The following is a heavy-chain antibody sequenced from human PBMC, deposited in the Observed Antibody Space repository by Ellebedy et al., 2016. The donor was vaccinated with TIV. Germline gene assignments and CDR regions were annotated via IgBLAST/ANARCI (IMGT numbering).Heavy chain of an antibody. CDR1: GFTVSSNY. CDR3: AKGCGGSCYWEAY. V-gene: IGHV3-23*01. J-gene: IGHJ4*02. Sequence: GESLKISCAASGFTVSSNYMSWVRQAPGKGPEWVSSISGGVGNTYYADSVKGRFTISRDNTKNTLYLQMNSLRSEDTAVYYCAKGCGGSCYWEAYWGQGTLVTVSS. CDR2: ISGGVGNT. D-gene: IGHD2-15*01.